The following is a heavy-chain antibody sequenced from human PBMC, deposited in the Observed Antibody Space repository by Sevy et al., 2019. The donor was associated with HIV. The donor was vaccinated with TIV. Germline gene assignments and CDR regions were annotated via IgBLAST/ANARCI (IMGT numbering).Heavy chain of an antibody. CDR2: IWHDGKNK. D-gene: IGHD6-13*01. J-gene: IGHJ6*02. V-gene: IGHV3-33*01. CDR3: ARDQGKDAPMDV. Sequence: GGSLRLSCAAFGFAIITYAIYWVRQAPGKGLEWVAVIWHDGKNKNYAESVKGRFTIFRDNSKNTLYLEMNSLRVEDTAVFYCARDQGKDAPMDVWGQGTTVTVSS. CDR1: GFAIITYA.